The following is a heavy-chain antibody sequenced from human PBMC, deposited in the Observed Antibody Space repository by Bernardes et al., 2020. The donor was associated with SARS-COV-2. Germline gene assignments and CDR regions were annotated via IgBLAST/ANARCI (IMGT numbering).Heavy chain of an antibody. J-gene: IGHJ4*02. CDR3: ARDTAAGIDY. Sequence: GSLRLSCAVVGFTVSSNYMIWVRQAPGKGLEWVSILYGDGTTYYADSVKGRFTTSRDNSKNTLYLQMNSLRGEDSAVFYCARDTAAGIDYWGQGTLVTVSS. CDR1: GFTVSSNY. D-gene: IGHD6-13*01. CDR2: LYGDGTT. V-gene: IGHV3-66*02.